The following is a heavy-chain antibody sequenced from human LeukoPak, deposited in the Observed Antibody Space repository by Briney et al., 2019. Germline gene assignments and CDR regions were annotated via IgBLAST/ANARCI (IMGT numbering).Heavy chain of an antibody. Sequence: PSETLSLTCTVSGGSIMSFYWSWIRQPAGKGLEWIGSIHTSGSTNYNPSLKSRVTMSIDTSKNQFSLNLTSVTAADTAVYFCARRATSSNWYFDLWGRGTLVTVSS. CDR1: GGSIMSFY. V-gene: IGHV4-4*07. CDR3: ARRATSSNWYFDL. CDR2: IHTSGST. D-gene: IGHD2-2*01. J-gene: IGHJ2*01.